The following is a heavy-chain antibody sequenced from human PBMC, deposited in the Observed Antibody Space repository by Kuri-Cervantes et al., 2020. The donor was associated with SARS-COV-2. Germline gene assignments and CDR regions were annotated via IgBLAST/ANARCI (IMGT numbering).Heavy chain of an antibody. D-gene: IGHD3-3*01. J-gene: IGHJ4*02. CDR3: ARDFYDFWSGYLDY. CDR1: GFTFSSYA. Sequence: GESLKISCAASGFTFSSYAMHWVRQAPGKGLEWVSYISSSGSTIYYADSVKGRFTISRDNAKNSLYLQMNSLRAEDTAVYYCARDFYDFWSGYLDYWGQGTLVTVSS. CDR2: ISSSGSTI. V-gene: IGHV3-48*04.